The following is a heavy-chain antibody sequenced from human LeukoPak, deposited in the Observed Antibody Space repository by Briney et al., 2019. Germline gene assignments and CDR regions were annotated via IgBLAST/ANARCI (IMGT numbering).Heavy chain of an antibody. V-gene: IGHV4-59*01. CDR1: GFTFSSYY. CDR3: ARSGTLTGYLY. J-gene: IGHJ4*02. D-gene: IGHD3-9*01. Sequence: SETLSLTCGASGFTFSSYYMSWIRQPPGKGLEWIGYIYSSGNTNYNPSLKSRVTISVDTSKNQFSLQLSSVTAADTAVYYCARSGTLTGYLYWGQGTLVTVSS. CDR2: IYSSGNT.